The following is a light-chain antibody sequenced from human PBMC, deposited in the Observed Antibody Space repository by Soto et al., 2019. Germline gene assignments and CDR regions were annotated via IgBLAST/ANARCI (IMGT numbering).Light chain of an antibody. CDR1: SSDVGSYNL. Sequence: TQPASVSGSPGQSITLSCTGTSSDVGSYNLVSWYQQHPGKAPKLMIYEGSKRPSGVSNRFSGSKSGNTASLTISGLQAEDEADYYCCSYAGSSTYVFGTGTKLTVL. CDR2: EGS. CDR3: CSYAGSSTYV. J-gene: IGLJ1*01. V-gene: IGLV2-23*01.